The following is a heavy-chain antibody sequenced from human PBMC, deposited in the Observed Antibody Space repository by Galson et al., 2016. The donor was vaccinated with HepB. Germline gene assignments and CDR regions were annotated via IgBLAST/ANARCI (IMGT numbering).Heavy chain of an antibody. CDR3: ARVRSGYSGYANPYYYGMDV. D-gene: IGHD5-12*01. Sequence: CAISGDSVSSNSATWNWIRHSPSRGLEWLGRTYYRSKWYNDYALSVKSRITINPDTSKNQFSLQLNSVTPEDTAVYYCARVRSGYSGYANPYYYGMDVWGQGTTVTVSS. CDR2: TYYRSKWYN. CDR1: GDSVSSNSAT. V-gene: IGHV6-1*01. J-gene: IGHJ6*02.